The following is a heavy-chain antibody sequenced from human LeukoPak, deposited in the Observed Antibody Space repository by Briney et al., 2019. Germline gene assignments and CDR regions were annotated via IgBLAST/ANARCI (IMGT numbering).Heavy chain of an antibody. CDR1: GGSISSSNYY. J-gene: IGHJ4*02. V-gene: IGHV4-39*02. D-gene: IGHD1-20*01. CDR3: VRRGSGITAVADY. Sequence: PSETLSLTRTVSGGSISSSNYYWGWIRQPPGMTLEWIGSVYYSGSAFYNPSLKSRVTISVDTSKNLFSLDLGSVTAADTAVYYCVRRGSGITAVADYWGQGTLVTVSS. CDR2: VYYSGSA.